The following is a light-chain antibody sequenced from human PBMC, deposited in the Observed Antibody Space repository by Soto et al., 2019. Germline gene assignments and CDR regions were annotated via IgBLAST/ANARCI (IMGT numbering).Light chain of an antibody. CDR3: QQYNNWPWT. CDR2: GTS. V-gene: IGKV3D-15*01. J-gene: IGKJ1*01. Sequence: IVLTHTPCTLSVCPGASATLSCRDSQRVSSGYLAWYQHKPGQAPRLLIYGTSSTATGVPSRFSGSGSGTEFTLTISSLQPEDFAVYYCQQYNNWPWTFGQGTKVDIK. CDR1: QRVSSG.